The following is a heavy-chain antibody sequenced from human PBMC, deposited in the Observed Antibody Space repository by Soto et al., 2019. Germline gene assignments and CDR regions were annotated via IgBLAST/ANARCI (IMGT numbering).Heavy chain of an antibody. D-gene: IGHD4-17*01. CDR2: IYWDDDQ. CDR1: GFSLTTTSMG. Sequence: QITLKASGPPLVRPAQTLTLTCAFSGFSLTTTSMGVAWIRQPPGKTLEWLALIYWDDDQRYSPSLKDRLTISKDTSRSRVVLTISNMTPEDTGTYFCAHAGDYDLLSFDHWGPGTLVTVS. J-gene: IGHJ4*02. CDR3: AHAGDYDLLSFDH. V-gene: IGHV2-5*02.